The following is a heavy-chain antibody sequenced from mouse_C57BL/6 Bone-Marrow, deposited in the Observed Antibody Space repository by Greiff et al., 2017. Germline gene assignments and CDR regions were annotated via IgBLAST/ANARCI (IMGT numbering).Heavy chain of an antibody. V-gene: IGHV1-82*01. D-gene: IGHD1-1*01. CDR1: GYAFSSSW. CDR3: ARPIYYYGSTWFAY. CDR2: IYPGDGDT. J-gene: IGHJ3*01. Sequence: VQLQESGPELVKPGASVKISCKASGYAFSSSWMNWVKQRPGKGLEWIVRIYPGDGDTNYNGKFKGKATLTADKSSSTAYMQLSSLTSEDSAVYFCARPIYYYGSTWFAYWGQGTLVTVSA.